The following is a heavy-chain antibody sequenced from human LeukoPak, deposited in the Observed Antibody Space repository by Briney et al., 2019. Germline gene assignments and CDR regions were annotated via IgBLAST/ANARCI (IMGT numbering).Heavy chain of an antibody. Sequence: PGRSLRLSCAASGFTFSSYGMHWVRQAPGKGLEWVAVISYDGSNKYYADSVKGRFTISRDNSKNTLYLQMNSLRAEDTAVYYCAKDGSGCMDYWGQGTLVTVSS. J-gene: IGHJ4*02. D-gene: IGHD2-15*01. CDR1: GFTFSSYG. CDR3: AKDGSGCMDY. CDR2: ISYDGSNK. V-gene: IGHV3-30*18.